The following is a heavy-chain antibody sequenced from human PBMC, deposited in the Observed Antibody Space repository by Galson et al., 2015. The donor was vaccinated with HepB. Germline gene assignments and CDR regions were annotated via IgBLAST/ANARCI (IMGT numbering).Heavy chain of an antibody. CDR1: GFTFSNYA. Sequence: SLRLSCAASGFTFSNYAMSWVRQAPGKGLEWVSAISGSGGSTYYADSVKGRFTISRDNSKNTLYLQMNSLRAEDTAVYYCARVQAVDYGDWFDPWGQGTLVTVSS. J-gene: IGHJ5*02. CDR3: ARVQAVDYGDWFDP. D-gene: IGHD4-17*01. CDR2: ISGSGGST. V-gene: IGHV3-23*01.